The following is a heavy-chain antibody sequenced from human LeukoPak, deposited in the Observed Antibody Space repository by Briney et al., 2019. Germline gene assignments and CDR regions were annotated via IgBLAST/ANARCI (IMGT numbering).Heavy chain of an antibody. CDR1: GYTFTSYG. D-gene: IGHD1-26*01. V-gene: IGHV1-18*01. CDR2: IIAYNGNT. CDR3: ASVGATDHRYYYYGMDV. J-gene: IGHJ6*02. Sequence: ASVKVSCKASGYTFTSYGISWVRQAPGQGLEWMGWIIAYNGNTNYAQKLQGRVTMTTDTSTSTAYMELRSLRSDDTAVYYCASVGATDHRYYYYGMDVWGQGTTVPVSS.